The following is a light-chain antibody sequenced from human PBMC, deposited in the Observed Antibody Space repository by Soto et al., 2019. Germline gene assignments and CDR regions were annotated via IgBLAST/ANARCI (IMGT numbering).Light chain of an antibody. CDR1: QSISSW. V-gene: IGKV1-5*01. J-gene: IGKJ1*01. CDR2: DAS. Sequence: DIQMTQSPSTLSASVGDRVTITCRASQSISSWLAWYQQKPGKAPKLLIYDASSLESGVPSRFSGSGSGTEFTLTIISLQPDDFATYYCQQYNSYPWTCGQGTKVEIK. CDR3: QQYNSYPWT.